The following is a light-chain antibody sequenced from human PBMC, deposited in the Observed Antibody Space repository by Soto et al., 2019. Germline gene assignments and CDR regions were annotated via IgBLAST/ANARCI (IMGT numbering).Light chain of an antibody. CDR3: QQYVSSPPSIT. J-gene: IGKJ5*01. V-gene: IGKV3D-15*01. Sequence: ETVMTQSPATLSVSPGERATLSCRASQSISSKLAWYQQKPGQAPRLLIYGASTRATGIPARFSGSGSGTEFTLTISRLEPEDFAVYYCQQYVSSPPSITFGQGTRLEIK. CDR2: GAS. CDR1: QSISSK.